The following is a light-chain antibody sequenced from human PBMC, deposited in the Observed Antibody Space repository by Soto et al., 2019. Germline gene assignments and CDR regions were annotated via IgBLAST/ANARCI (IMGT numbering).Light chain of an antibody. Sequence: QPVLTLSPSASASLGASVKLTCTLSSGQSTYDIAWHQQQPEKGPRYLMKLNSDGSHSKGDGIPARFSGSSSGPERYLTISSLQSEDEADYYCQTWGTGIRVFGGGTKLTVL. J-gene: IGLJ3*02. CDR3: QTWGTGIRV. V-gene: IGLV4-69*01. CDR2: LNSDGSH. CDR1: SGQSTYD.